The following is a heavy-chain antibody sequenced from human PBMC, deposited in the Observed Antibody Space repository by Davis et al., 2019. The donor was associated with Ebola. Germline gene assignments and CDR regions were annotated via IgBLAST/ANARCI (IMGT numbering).Heavy chain of an antibody. CDR3: ARGPPGIAISLGSY. V-gene: IGHV1-18*01. CDR2: ISGDSDST. Sequence: AASVKVSCKTSGYTFTNYGISWVRQAPGQGLEWVGWISGDSDSTNYAQKFQGRVTLTTDTPTSTANMELKNLTSDDTAVYYCARGPPGIAISLGSYWGQGTLVTVSS. CDR1: GYTFTNYG. J-gene: IGHJ4*02. D-gene: IGHD6-13*01.